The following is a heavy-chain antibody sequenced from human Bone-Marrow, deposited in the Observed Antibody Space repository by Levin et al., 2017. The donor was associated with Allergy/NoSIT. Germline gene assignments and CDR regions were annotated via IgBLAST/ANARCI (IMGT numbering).Heavy chain of an antibody. CDR1: GDSISDYY. CDR2: IYSSGTT. Sequence: PSETLSLSCTVSGDSISDYYWSWIRQPPGKGLEWIGYIYSSGTTNYNPSFGSRVTISVDTSKNQFSLKLISVTAADTAVYYCTRGGYDMSTGYQFLFDSWGQGTPVTVSS. D-gene: IGHD3-9*01. V-gene: IGHV4-59*01. J-gene: IGHJ4*02. CDR3: TRGGYDMSTGYQFLFDS.